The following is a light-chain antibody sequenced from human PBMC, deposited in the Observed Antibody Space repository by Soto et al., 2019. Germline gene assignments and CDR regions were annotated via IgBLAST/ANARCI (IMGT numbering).Light chain of an antibody. Sequence: DIQMTQSPSTVSASVGDRVTLTCRASQPINPWLAWHQQKPGAAPRVLIYKTSDLENGVPSRFSGSGSGTEFTLTITNLQPDDFATYYCQQYYYRETYGPGNRVEV. CDR3: QQYYYRET. CDR2: KTS. V-gene: IGKV1-5*03. J-gene: IGKJ1*01. CDR1: QPINPW.